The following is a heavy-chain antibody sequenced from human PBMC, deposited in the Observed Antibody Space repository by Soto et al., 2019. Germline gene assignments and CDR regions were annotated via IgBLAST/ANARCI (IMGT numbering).Heavy chain of an antibody. D-gene: IGHD2-2*01. V-gene: IGHV4-30-2*01. CDR1: GGSFSGYS. J-gene: IGHJ5*02. CDR2: IYHSGST. Sequence: SETLCLTCTVDGGSFSGYSWSWIRQPPGKGLEWIGYIYHSGSTYYNPSLKSRVTISVDRSKNQFSLKLSSVTAADTAVYYCARVPDRWGQGTLVTVSS. CDR3: ARVPDR.